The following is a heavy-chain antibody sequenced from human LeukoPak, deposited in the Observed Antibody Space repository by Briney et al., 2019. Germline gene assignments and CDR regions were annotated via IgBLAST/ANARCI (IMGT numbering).Heavy chain of an antibody. CDR2: VYYSGST. Sequence: SETLSLTCTVSGGSLSGFYWSWIRQPPGKGLEWIGYVYYSGSTTYNPSLKSRVTISVDTSKNQFSLRLGSVTAADTAVYYCARDAFDIWGQGTMVTVSS. CDR1: GGSLSGFY. J-gene: IGHJ3*02. CDR3: ARDAFDI. V-gene: IGHV4-59*01.